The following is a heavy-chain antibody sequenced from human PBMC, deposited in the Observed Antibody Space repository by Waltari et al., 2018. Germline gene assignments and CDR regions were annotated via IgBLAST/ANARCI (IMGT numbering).Heavy chain of an antibody. Sequence: EVQLVESGGGLVKPGGSLRLSCAASGFTFSNAWMRWVRPAPGKGLEWVGRIKSKTDGGTTDYAAPVKGRFTISRDDSKNTLYLQMNSLKTEDTAVYYCTTDSLRFLEWLLRNYYYGMDVWGQGTTVTVSS. CDR3: TTDSLRFLEWLLRNYYYGMDV. D-gene: IGHD3-3*01. J-gene: IGHJ6*02. CDR1: GFTFSNAW. CDR2: IKSKTDGGTT. V-gene: IGHV3-15*01.